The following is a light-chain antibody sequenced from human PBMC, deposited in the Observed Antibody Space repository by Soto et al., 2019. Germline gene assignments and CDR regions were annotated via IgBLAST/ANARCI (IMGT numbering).Light chain of an antibody. V-gene: IGKV1-27*01. CDR2: AAS. CDR3: QKYNSAPRT. CDR1: QGISNY. Sequence: QMTQSPSSLSTSVVDRVTITRRASQGISNYLAWYQQKPGKVPKLLIYAASTLQSGVPSRFSGSGSGTEFTLTISSLQPEDVATYYCQKYNSAPRTFGQGTKVDIK. J-gene: IGKJ1*01.